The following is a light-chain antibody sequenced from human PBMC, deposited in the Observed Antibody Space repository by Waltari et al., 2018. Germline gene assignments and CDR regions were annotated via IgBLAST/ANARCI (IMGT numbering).Light chain of an antibody. CDR3: QQYGSSIPFT. Sequence: EIVLTQSPGTMSLSPGDRATLPCRASQSVTASQVAWYQRKPGQAPRLLISGASTRATGTPDRFSGTGSGTDFMLTISGLEPEDFAVYFCQQYGSSIPFTFGPGTKV. V-gene: IGKV3-20*01. CDR1: QSVTASQ. CDR2: GAS. J-gene: IGKJ3*01.